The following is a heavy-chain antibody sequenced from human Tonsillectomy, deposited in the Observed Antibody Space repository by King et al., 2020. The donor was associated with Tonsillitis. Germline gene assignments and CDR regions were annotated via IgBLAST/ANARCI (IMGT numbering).Heavy chain of an antibody. D-gene: IGHD2-8*01. CDR3: AKELYE. J-gene: IGHJ4*02. CDR1: GFIFSNYG. Sequence: QLVQSGGGVVQPGRSLRLSCAASGFIFSNYGMHWVRQAPGKGLEWVAVISGDGSNKFYADSVKGRFTISRDNSENTLNLQMNSLRGEDTAVYYCAKELYEWGQGTLVTVSS. CDR2: ISGDGSNK. V-gene: IGHV3-30*18.